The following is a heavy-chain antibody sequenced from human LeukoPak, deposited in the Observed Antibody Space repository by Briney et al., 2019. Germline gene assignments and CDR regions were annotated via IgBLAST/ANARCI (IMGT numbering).Heavy chain of an antibody. CDR2: IYPGDSDT. D-gene: IGHD2-15*01. CDR3: ARHGRSRPRNPDY. CDR1: GHSFTSYW. V-gene: IGHV5-51*07. Sequence: GESLKISCKGSGHSFTSYWIGWVHQMPGKGLEWMGIIYPGDSDTRYSPSFQGQVTISADKSISTAYLQWSSLKASDTAMYYCARHGRSRPRNPDYWGQGTLVTVSS. J-gene: IGHJ4*02.